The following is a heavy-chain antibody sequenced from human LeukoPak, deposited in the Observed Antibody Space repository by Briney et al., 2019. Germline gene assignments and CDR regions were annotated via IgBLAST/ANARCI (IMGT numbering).Heavy chain of an antibody. J-gene: IGHJ4*02. D-gene: IGHD6-13*01. CDR2: INRNSGGT. V-gene: IGHV1-2*02. CDR1: GYTFTGYY. CDR3: ARGRFTSRYSSSWYLYLDY. Sequence: ASGKVSCKASGYTFTGYYMHWVRQAPGQRLEWMGWINRNSGGTNYAQKFQGRVTMTRDTSISTAYMELSRLRSDDTAVYYCARGRFTSRYSSSWYLYLDYWGQGTLVTVSS.